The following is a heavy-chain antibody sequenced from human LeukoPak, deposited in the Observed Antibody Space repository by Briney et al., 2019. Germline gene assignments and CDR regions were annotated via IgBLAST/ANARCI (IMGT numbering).Heavy chain of an antibody. CDR1: GFTVSSNY. CDR2: ISGSGGST. V-gene: IGHV3-23*01. D-gene: IGHD3-9*01. J-gene: IGHJ6*03. Sequence: PGGSLRLSCAASGFTVSSNYMSWVRQAPGKGLEWVSAISGSGGSTYYADSVKGRFTISRDNSKNTLYLQMNSLRAEDTAVYYCAKDGGEYYDILTGYYPRLYYMDVWAKGPRSPSP. CDR3: AKDGGEYYDILTGYYPRLYYMDV.